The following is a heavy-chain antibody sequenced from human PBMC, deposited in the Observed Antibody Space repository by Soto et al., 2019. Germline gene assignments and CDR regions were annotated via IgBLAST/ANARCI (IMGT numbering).Heavy chain of an antibody. V-gene: IGHV3-11*01. Sequence: QVQLVESGGGLVKPGGSLRLSCAASGFSFSDYYMTWIRQTPGKGLEWVSYIANSGGKKDYADSVKGRFTISRDNAKNLLYLQMNSLRAEDKAVYYCARAAGWFDPWGQGTLVTVSS. J-gene: IGHJ5*02. CDR3: ARAAGWFDP. CDR1: GFSFSDYY. CDR2: IANSGGKK.